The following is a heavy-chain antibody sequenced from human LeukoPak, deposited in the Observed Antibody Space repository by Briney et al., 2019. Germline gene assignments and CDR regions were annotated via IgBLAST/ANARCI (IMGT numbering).Heavy chain of an antibody. Sequence: PGGSLRLSCTVSGFTFNSYAMTWVRQAPGKGLEWVSSISGNGDDTYHADSVKGRFTVSRDNSKSTLYLQMNSLRAEDTAVVYCARSIAQYTNSWLYYYYGMDVWGQATTVTVSS. J-gene: IGHJ6*01. CDR2: ISGNGDDT. CDR3: ARSIAQYTNSWLYYYYGMDV. D-gene: IGHD6-13*01. CDR1: GFTFNSYA. V-gene: IGHV3-23*01.